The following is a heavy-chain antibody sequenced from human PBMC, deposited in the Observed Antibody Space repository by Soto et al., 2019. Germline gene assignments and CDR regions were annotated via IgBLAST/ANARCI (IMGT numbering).Heavy chain of an antibody. J-gene: IGHJ4*02. Sequence: QVQVVQSGAEVKKPESSVKVSCKPSGGTFNTYTVNWVRLAPGHGLEWMGRFIAILDMANYAQKFQDRVTITADRSTFTAYMELNSLTSDDTAVYYCAITYCRDNSCPRDFDFWGPGTRVTVSS. CDR3: AITYCRDNSCPRDFDF. D-gene: IGHD2-21*01. CDR2: FIAILDMA. V-gene: IGHV1-69*02. CDR1: GGTFNTYT.